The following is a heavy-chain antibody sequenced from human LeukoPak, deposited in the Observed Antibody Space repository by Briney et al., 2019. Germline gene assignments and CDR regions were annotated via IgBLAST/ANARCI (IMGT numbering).Heavy chain of an antibody. V-gene: IGHV4-39*01. D-gene: IGHD2-15*01. Sequence: SETLSLTCTVSGGSISSSSYYWGWIRQPPGKGLEWIGNIYYSGSTHYNPSLKSRVTISVDTSKNQLSLKLGFVTAADTAVYYCARPTVVVVAATRWYFDLWGRGTLVTVSS. CDR2: IYYSGST. J-gene: IGHJ2*01. CDR1: GGSISSSSYY. CDR3: ARPTVVVVAATRWYFDL.